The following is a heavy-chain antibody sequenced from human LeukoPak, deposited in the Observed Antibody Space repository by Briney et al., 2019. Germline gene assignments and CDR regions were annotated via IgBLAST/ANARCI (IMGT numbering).Heavy chain of an antibody. D-gene: IGHD2-2*01. CDR3: ATLTGGRCSRTSCPYDY. CDR2: ISSSSSYI. CDR1: GFTFSSYS. V-gene: IGHV3-21*01. Sequence: KPGGSLRLSCAASGFTFSSYSMNWVRQAPGKGLEWVSSISSSSSYIYYADSVEGRFTISRDNAKNSLYLQMNSLRVEDTATYYCATLTGGRCSRTSCPYDYWGQGTLVTVSS. J-gene: IGHJ4*02.